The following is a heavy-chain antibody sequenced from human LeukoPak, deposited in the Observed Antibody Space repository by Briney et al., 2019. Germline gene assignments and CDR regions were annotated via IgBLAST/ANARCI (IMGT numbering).Heavy chain of an antibody. CDR3: ARGRAVSWYYDILTGYNFFDY. J-gene: IGHJ4*02. V-gene: IGHV4-34*01. CDR2: INHSGST. Sequence: SETLSLTCAVYGGSFSGYYWSWIRQPPGKGLEWIGEINHSGSTNYNPSLKSRVTISADTSKNQFSLKLSSVTAADTAVYYCARGRAVSWYYDILTGYNFFDYWGQGTLVTVSS. CDR1: GGSFSGYY. D-gene: IGHD3-9*01.